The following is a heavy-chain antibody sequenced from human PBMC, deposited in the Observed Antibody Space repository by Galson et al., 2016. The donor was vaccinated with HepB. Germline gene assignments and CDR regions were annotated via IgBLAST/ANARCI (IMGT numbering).Heavy chain of an antibody. Sequence: SLRLSCAASGFTFSSYDMHWVRQATGKGLEWVSAIGTAGDTYYPGSVKGRFSISRENAKNSLYPQMNSLRAGDTAVYYCARDRGGRGDYGMDVWGQGTTVTVSS. J-gene: IGHJ6*02. D-gene: IGHD3-16*01. CDR1: GFTFSSYD. V-gene: IGHV3-13*01. CDR2: IGTAGDT. CDR3: ARDRGGRGDYGMDV.